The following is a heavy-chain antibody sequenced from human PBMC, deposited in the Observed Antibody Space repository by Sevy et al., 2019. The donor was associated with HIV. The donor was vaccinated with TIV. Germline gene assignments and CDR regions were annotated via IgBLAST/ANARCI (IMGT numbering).Heavy chain of an antibody. CDR3: ARGVYYDSSGSKYYYYYGMDV. D-gene: IGHD3-22*01. J-gene: IGHJ6*02. CDR2: ISAYNGNT. CDR1: GYTFTSYG. Sequence: ASVKVSCKASGYTFTSYGISWVRQAPGQGLEWMGWISAYNGNTNYAQKLQGRVTMTTDTSTSTAYMELRSLRSDDTAGYYCARGVYYDSSGSKYYYYYGMDVWGQGTTVTVSS. V-gene: IGHV1-18*04.